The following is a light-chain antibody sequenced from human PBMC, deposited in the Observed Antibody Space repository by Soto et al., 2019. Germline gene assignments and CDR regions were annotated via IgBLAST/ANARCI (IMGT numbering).Light chain of an antibody. CDR1: QSISGK. CDR3: QQSYSRVT. J-gene: IGKJ1*01. CDR2: AAS. Sequence: DIQVTQSPSSLSASVVDTVTITFRTSQSISGKLSWYQHIPGKDPKLLIYAASRLQSGVPSRFSASGSGTEFTLTISSLHPDDFASYYCQQSYSRVTFGQGTKVDI. V-gene: IGKV1-39*01.